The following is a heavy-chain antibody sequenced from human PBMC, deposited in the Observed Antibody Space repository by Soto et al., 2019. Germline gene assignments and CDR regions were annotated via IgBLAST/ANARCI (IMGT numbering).Heavy chain of an antibody. Sequence: SETLSLTCTVSGGSVSSGSYYWSWIRQPPGKGLEWIGYIFYSGSTNYNPSLKSRVTISVDTSKNQFSLKLSSVTAADTAVYYCARDRAAAEYYGMDVWGQGTTVTVSS. CDR2: IFYSGST. CDR1: GGSVSSGSYY. J-gene: IGHJ6*02. D-gene: IGHD6-13*01. V-gene: IGHV4-61*01. CDR3: ARDRAAAEYYGMDV.